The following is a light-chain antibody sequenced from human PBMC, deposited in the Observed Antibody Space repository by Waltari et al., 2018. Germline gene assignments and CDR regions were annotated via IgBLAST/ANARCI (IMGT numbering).Light chain of an antibody. J-gene: IGKJ3*01. CDR2: GAS. Sequence: EIVMTQSPATLSVSPGERATLSCRASPGVSSNLAWYQQKPGQAPRLLIYGASTRATGIPARFSGSGSGTEFTLTISSLQSEDFAVYYCQQYNNWLFTFGPGTKVDIK. CDR3: QQYNNWLFT. V-gene: IGKV3-15*01. CDR1: PGVSSN.